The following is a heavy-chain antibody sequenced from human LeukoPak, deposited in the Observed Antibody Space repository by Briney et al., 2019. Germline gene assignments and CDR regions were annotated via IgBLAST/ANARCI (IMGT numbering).Heavy chain of an antibody. V-gene: IGHV4-59*05. Sequence: LPETLSLTCTVSGGSISSYYWSWLRQPPGKGLEWIGSIYYSGSTYYNPSLKSRVTISVDTSKNQFSLKLSSVTAADTAVYYCASEYGTITMVRGVINYWGQGTLVTVSS. CDR1: GGSISSYY. D-gene: IGHD3-10*01. CDR3: ASEYGTITMVRGVINY. CDR2: IYYSGST. J-gene: IGHJ4*02.